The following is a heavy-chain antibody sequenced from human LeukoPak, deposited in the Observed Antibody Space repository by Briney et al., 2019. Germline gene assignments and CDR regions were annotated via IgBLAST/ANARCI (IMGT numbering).Heavy chain of an antibody. V-gene: IGHV1-18*01. CDR1: GYTFTSYG. J-gene: IGHJ4*02. Sequence: EASVKVSCKASGYTFTSYGISWVRQAPGQGLEWMGWISAYNGNTKNAQNLQGRVTLTTDTSTSIAYMELRSLRSDDTAVYYCARGWSEYCSSTSCYTPFDYWGQGTLVTVSS. CDR2: ISAYNGNT. D-gene: IGHD2-2*02. CDR3: ARGWSEYCSSTSCYTPFDY.